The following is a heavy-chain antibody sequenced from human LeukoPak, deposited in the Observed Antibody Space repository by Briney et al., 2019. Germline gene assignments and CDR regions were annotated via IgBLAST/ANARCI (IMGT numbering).Heavy chain of an antibody. CDR2: ISGSGGST. Sequence: GGSLRLSCAASGFTFSSYAMSWVRQAPGKGLEWVSAISGSGGSTYYADSVKGRFTISRDNSKNTLYLQMNSLRAEDTAVYYCARVRRQFITIFGVVIIGAFDIWGQGTMVTVSS. CDR1: GFTFSSYA. CDR3: ARVRRQFITIFGVVIIGAFDI. D-gene: IGHD3-3*01. V-gene: IGHV3-23*01. J-gene: IGHJ3*02.